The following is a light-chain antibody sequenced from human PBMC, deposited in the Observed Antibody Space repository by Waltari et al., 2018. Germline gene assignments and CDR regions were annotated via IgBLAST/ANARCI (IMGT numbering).Light chain of an antibody. CDR2: EVT. V-gene: IGLV2-8*01. J-gene: IGLJ2*01. CDR1: SSDVGGYNY. CDR3: TSYAGSNRGV. Sequence: QSALTQPPSASGSPGQSVPISCTGTSSDVGGYNYVSWYQQHPGKAPKLMIYEVTQRPSGVPARFSGSKSGNTASLTVSGLQAEDEADYYCTSYAGSNRGVFGGGTKLTVL.